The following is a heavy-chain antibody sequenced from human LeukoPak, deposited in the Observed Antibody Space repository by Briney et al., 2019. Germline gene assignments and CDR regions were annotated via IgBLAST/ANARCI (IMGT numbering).Heavy chain of an antibody. J-gene: IGHJ4*02. CDR2: ITAYNGNT. CDR3: ARDSLDGFQRE. V-gene: IGHV1-18*01. Sequence: ASVKVSRKASGYTFTSYGISWVRQAPGQGLEWMGWITAYNGNTNYAQKLQGRVTMTTDTSTSTAYMELRSLRSDDTAVYYCARDSLDGFQREWGQGTLVTVSS. CDR1: GYTFTSYG. D-gene: IGHD5-24*01.